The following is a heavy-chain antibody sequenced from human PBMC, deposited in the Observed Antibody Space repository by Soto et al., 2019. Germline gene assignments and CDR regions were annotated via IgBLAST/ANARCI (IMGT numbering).Heavy chain of an antibody. D-gene: IGHD3-22*01. CDR3: ARSVTMIVVVKDY. V-gene: IGHV3-7*01. J-gene: IGHJ4*02. CDR1: EFTFSSYW. CDR2: IKQDGSEK. Sequence: GGSLRLSCAASEFTFSSYWMSWVRQAPGKGLEWVANIKQDGSEKYYVDSVKGRFTISRDNAKNSLYLQMNSLRAEDTAVYYCARSVTMIVVVKDYWGQGTLVTVSS.